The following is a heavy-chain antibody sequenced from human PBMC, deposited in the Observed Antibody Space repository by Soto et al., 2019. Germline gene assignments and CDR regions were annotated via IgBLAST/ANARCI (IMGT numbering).Heavy chain of an antibody. V-gene: IGHV1-3*04. CDR3: ARDILFENWFAP. CDR1: GYTFTNNA. J-gene: IGHJ5*02. Sequence: GASVKVSCKASGYTFTNNAMHWVRQAPAQRLEWMGWINTATGNTKYSRKFLGRISLTRDTSATTVYMELSRLTSTDTAVYYCARDILFENWFAPWGQGTLVTAPQ. CDR2: INTATGNT.